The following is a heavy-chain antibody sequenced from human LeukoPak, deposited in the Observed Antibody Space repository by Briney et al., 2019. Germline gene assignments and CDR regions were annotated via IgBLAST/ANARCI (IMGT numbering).Heavy chain of an antibody. CDR2: ISYDGSNK. CDR1: GFTFSSYG. D-gene: IGHD6-19*01. Sequence: GGSLRLSCAASGFTFSSYGMHWVRQAPGKGLEWVAVISYDGSNKYYADSVKGRFTISRDNSKNTLYLQMNSLRAEDTAVYYCAKDGNNRLVAGKLGTFDYWGQGTLVTVSS. CDR3: AKDGNNRLVAGKLGTFDY. J-gene: IGHJ4*02. V-gene: IGHV3-30*18.